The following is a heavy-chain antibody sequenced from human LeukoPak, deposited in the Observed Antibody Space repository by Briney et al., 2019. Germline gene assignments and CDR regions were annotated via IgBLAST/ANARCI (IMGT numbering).Heavy chain of an antibody. J-gene: IGHJ1*01. CDR1: GYTFSSYG. V-gene: IGHV1-18*01. Sequence: GASVKVSCKASGYTFSSYGISWVRQAPGQGLEWMGWISAYNGNTNYAQKFQGRVTMTTDTSTGTAYMELRSLRSDDTAVYYCARGPYLVDYGDYLEAHEYFQHWGQGTLVTVSS. CDR3: ARGPYLVDYGDYLEAHEYFQH. D-gene: IGHD4-17*01. CDR2: ISAYNGNT.